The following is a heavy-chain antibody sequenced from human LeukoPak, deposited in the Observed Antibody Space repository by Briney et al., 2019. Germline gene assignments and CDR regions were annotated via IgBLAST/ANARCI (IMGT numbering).Heavy chain of an antibody. D-gene: IGHD2-2*01. CDR3: ARVRCSSTSCYFGMDV. Sequence: GGSLSLSCAASGFTVSSNYMSCVRGAPGKGVEWVSSIGRSSIYIDYADSVKRQFTTYRDNAKNSLHLQMNSLRAEDTALYYCARVRCSSTSCYFGMDVWGQGTTVTVSS. CDR1: GFTVSSNY. V-gene: IGHV3-21*01. CDR2: IGRSSIYI. J-gene: IGHJ6*02.